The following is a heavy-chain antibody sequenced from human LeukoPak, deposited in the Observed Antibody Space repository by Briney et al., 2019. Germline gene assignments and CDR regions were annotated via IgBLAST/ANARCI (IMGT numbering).Heavy chain of an antibody. CDR2: MYNSGTT. J-gene: IGHJ5*01. V-gene: IGHV4-61*02. Sequence: SRTLSLTCLVSGGSISSSPYSGTYYWSWIRQTAGKGLKWIGRMYNSGTTNYNPLLKSRVAISVDTSKNQFSLNLSSVTAADTAVYYCVRGTSRFDSWGQGTLVTVSS. CDR1: GGSISSSPYSGTYY. CDR3: VRGTSRFDS.